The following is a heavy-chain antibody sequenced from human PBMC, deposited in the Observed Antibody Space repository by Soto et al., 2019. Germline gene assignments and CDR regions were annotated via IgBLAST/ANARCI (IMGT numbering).Heavy chain of an antibody. V-gene: IGHV3-23*01. Sequence: GGSLRLSCAASGFTFSSYAMSWVRQAPGKGLEWVSAISGSGGSTYYADSVKGRFTISRDNSKNTLYLQMNSLRAEDTAVYYCAKCPGFTMVRGVPMFDYWGQGTLVTVSS. J-gene: IGHJ4*02. CDR3: AKCPGFTMVRGVPMFDY. D-gene: IGHD3-10*01. CDR2: ISGSGGST. CDR1: GFTFSSYA.